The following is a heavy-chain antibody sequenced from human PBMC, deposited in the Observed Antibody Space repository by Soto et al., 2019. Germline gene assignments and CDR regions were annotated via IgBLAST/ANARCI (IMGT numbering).Heavy chain of an antibody. CDR1: GFTFSSYG. V-gene: IGHV3-30*18. CDR2: ISYDGSNK. CDR3: AKDHSSTSMDV. J-gene: IGHJ6*02. Sequence: QVQLVESGGGVVQPGRSLRLSCAASGFTFSSYGMHWVRQAPGKGLEWVAVISYDGSNKYYADSVKGRFTISRDNYKNTLYLQMNSLRGEDTAVYYCAKDHSSTSMDVWGQGTTVTVSS. D-gene: IGHD2-2*01.